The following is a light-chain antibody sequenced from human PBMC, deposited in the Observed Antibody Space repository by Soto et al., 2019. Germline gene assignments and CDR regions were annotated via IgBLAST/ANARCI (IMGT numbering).Light chain of an antibody. CDR1: QSISSW. J-gene: IGKJ4*01. CDR2: AAS. CDR3: QQLNTYPVT. Sequence: DIQMTQSPSTLSASVGDRVTITCRASQSISSWLAWYQQKPGTVPKLLISAASTLQSGVPARFSGSGSGTDFTLSITSLQPEDFATYYCQQLNTYPVTFGGGTKVDI. V-gene: IGKV1-5*01.